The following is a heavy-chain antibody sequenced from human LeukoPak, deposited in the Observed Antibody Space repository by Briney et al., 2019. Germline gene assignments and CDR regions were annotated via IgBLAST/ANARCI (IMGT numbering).Heavy chain of an antibody. Sequence: SETLSLTCAAYGGSFSGYYWSWIRQPPGKGLEWIGEINHSGSTNYNPSLKSRVTISVDTSKNQFSLKLSSVTAADTAVYYCAREGDRRTGFDPWGQGTLVTVSS. V-gene: IGHV4-34*01. CDR2: INHSGST. D-gene: IGHD1-1*01. CDR3: AREGDRRTGFDP. J-gene: IGHJ5*02. CDR1: GGSFSGYY.